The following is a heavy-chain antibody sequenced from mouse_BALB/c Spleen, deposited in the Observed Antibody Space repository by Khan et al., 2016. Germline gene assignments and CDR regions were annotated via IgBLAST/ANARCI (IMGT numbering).Heavy chain of an antibody. CDR2: ISDGGSYT. V-gene: IGHV5-4*02. J-gene: IGHJ1*01. CDR1: GFTFSDYY. Sequence: EVELVESGEGLVKPGGSLKLSCAASGFTFSDYYMYWVRQTPEKRLEWVATISDGGSYTYYPDSVKGRFTISRDNAKNNLYLQMSSLKSEDTAMYYCARDRNWYFDVWGAGTTVTVSS. CDR3: ARDRNWYFDV.